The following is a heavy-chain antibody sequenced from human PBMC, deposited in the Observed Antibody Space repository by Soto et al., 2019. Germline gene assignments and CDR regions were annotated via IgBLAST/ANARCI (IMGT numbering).Heavy chain of an antibody. V-gene: IGHV5-51*01. CDR3: ARLPLTPLTGTYYYYYYMDV. D-gene: IGHD1-20*01. Sequence: PGEFLKISCKGSGDSFTSYWIGWVRQMPGKGLEWMGIIYPGDSDTRYSPSFQGQVTISADKSISTAYLQWSSLKASDTAMYYCARLPLTPLTGTYYYYYYMDVWGKGTTVTVSS. CDR2: IYPGDSDT. CDR1: GDSFTSYW. J-gene: IGHJ6*03.